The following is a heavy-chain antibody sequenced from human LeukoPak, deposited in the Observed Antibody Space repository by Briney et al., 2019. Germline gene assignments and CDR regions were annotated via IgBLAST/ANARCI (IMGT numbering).Heavy chain of an antibody. CDR3: ASLFLGIAVAAQGERNWFDP. CDR1: GFTFSSYW. V-gene: IGHV3-74*01. J-gene: IGHJ5*02. Sequence: GGSLRLSCAASGFTFSSYWMHWVRQAPGKGLVWVSRINSDGSSTSYADSVKGRFTISRDNAKNTLYLQMNSLRAEDTAVYYCASLFLGIAVAAQGERNWFDPWGQGTLVTVSS. D-gene: IGHD6-19*01. CDR2: INSDGSST.